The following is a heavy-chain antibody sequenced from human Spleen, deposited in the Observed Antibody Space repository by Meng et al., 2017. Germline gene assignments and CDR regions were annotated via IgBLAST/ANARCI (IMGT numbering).Heavy chain of an antibody. CDR1: GYTFTDYY. J-gene: IGHJ5*02. CDR3: ARRHSGYDP. D-gene: IGHD5-12*01. V-gene: IGHV1-2*06. CDR2: INPNSGGT. Sequence: QGRRVESGAGVKKPGASVKVSCKTSGYTFTDYYMHWVRQAPGQGLEWMGRINPNSGGTNYAQKFQGRVTMTRDTSITTAYMELSRLRSDDTAIYYCARRHSGYDPWGQGTLVTVSS.